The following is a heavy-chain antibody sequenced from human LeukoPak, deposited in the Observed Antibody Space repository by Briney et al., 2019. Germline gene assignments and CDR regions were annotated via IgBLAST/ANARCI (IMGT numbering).Heavy chain of an antibody. D-gene: IGHD6-19*01. CDR1: GGSISSYY. CDR2: IYYSGST. CDR3: TGIAVAGTVVDY. J-gene: IGHJ4*02. Sequence: SETLSLTCTVSGGSISSYYWSWIRQPPGKGLEWIGYIYYSGSTNYNPSLKSRVTILVDTSKNQFSLKLSSVTAADTAVYYCTGIAVAGTVVDYWGQGTLVTVSS. V-gene: IGHV4-59*01.